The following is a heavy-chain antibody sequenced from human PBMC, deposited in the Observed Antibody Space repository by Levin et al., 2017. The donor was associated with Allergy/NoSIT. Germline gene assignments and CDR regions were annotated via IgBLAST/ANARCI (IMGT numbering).Heavy chain of an antibody. Sequence: SETLSLTCTVSGGSISSYFWSWIRQPPGKGLELIGYIYDSGITNYNPSLKSRVTISVDTSKNQLALRLSSVTAADTAVYYCVRYRDYYGSGRYGWFDPWGQGTLVTVSS. CDR2: IYDSGIT. D-gene: IGHD3-10*01. CDR3: VRYRDYYGSGRYGWFDP. V-gene: IGHV4-59*01. J-gene: IGHJ5*02. CDR1: GGSISSYF.